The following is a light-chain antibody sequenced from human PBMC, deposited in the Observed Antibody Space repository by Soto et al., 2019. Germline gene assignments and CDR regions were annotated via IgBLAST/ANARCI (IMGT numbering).Light chain of an antibody. CDR3: QQYGDSPLA. Sequence: VLTQSPGTLSLSPGERATLSCRASQIVSGNFLAWYQQIPGQTPRLLIYGASSRATGIPERISGSGSGTDFTLNINRLEPEDFAVYYCQQYGDSPLAVGGGTKVDIK. CDR1: QIVSGNF. J-gene: IGKJ4*01. V-gene: IGKV3-20*01. CDR2: GAS.